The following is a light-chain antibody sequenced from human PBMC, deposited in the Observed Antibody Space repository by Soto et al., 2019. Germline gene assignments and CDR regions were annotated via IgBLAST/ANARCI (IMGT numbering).Light chain of an antibody. J-gene: IGLJ2*01. CDR1: SSNIGAGYD. CDR2: GNS. V-gene: IGLV1-40*01. Sequence: QSALTQPPSVSGAPGQRVTISCTGSSSNIGAGYDVHWYPQLPGTAPKLLIYGNSNRPSGVPDRFSGSKSGTSASLAITGLQAEDEADYYCQSYDSSLSVVFGGGTKLTVL. CDR3: QSYDSSLSVV.